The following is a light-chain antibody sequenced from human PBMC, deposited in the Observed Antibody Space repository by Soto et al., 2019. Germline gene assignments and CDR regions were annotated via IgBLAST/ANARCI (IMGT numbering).Light chain of an antibody. CDR3: QHYGSSPPYT. Sequence: EIVLTQSPGTLSLSPGERATLSCRASQTISSSYLTWHQQKPGQAPRLLIYGASIRATGSPDRFSGSGSGTDFTLTISRLEPEDFAVYYCQHYGSSPPYTFGQGTKLEIK. V-gene: IGKV3-20*01. CDR2: GAS. CDR1: QTISSSY. J-gene: IGKJ2*01.